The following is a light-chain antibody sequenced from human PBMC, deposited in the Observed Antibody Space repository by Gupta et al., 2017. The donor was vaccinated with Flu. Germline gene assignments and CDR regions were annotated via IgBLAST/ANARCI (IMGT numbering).Light chain of an antibody. J-gene: IGKJ4*01. CDR1: QSVSSSY. V-gene: IGKV3-20*01. Sequence: DIVLTQSPGTLSLSPGERATLSCRASQSVSSSYLAWYQQKPGQAPRLLIYGASSRATGIPDRFSGSGSGTDFTLTISRLEPEDFAVYYCQQYGSSTLNFGGGTKVESK. CDR3: QQYGSSTLN. CDR2: GAS.